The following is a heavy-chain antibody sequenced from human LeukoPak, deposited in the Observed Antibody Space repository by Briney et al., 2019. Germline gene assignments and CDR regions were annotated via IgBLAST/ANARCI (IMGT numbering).Heavy chain of an antibody. J-gene: IGHJ4*02. V-gene: IGHV3-30*18. CDR3: AKDLTGYFDY. CDR1: GFSFSSYG. D-gene: IGHD7-27*01. CDR2: ISYDGSNK. Sequence: PGGSLRLSCAASGFSFSSYGMHWVRQAPGKGLEWVAVISYDGSNKYYADSVKGRFPISRDNSKNTLYLQMNSLRAEDTAVYYCAKDLTGYFDYWGQGTLVTVSS.